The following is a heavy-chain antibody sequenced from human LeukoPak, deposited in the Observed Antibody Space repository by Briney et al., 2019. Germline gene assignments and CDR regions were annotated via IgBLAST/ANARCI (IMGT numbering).Heavy chain of an antibody. D-gene: IGHD3-3*01. CDR1: GYTFTGYY. CDR2: INPNSGGT. CDR3: ATVPKYNFWSGYYYFDY. J-gene: IGHJ4*02. V-gene: IGHV1-2*02. Sequence: ASVKVSCKASGYTFTGYYMHWVRQAPGQGLEWMGWINPNSGGTNYAQKFQGRVTMTRDTSISTAYMELSRLRSDDTAVYYCATVPKYNFWSGYYYFDYWGQGTLVTVSS.